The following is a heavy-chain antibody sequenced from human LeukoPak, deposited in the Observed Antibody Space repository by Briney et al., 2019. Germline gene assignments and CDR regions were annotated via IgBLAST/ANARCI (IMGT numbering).Heavy chain of an antibody. Sequence: PSETLSLTCTVSGGSISSGAYYWSWIRQHPGKGLEWIGYIYYSGSTYSTPSLKSRLTISVDTYKNQFSLKLSSVTAADTAFYYCARGSGIWVAGSWYTNYFAYWGQGRLVTVSS. CDR1: GGSISSGAYY. CDR2: IYYSGST. CDR3: ARGSGIWVAGSWYTNYFAY. V-gene: IGHV4-31*03. D-gene: IGHD6-13*01. J-gene: IGHJ4*02.